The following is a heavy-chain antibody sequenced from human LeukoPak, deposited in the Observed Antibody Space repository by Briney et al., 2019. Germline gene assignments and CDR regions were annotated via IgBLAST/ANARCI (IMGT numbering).Heavy chain of an antibody. D-gene: IGHD1-26*01. CDR2: INHSGST. Sequence: SETLSLTCAVYGGSFSGYYWSWIRQPPGKGLEWIGEINHSGSTNYNPSLKSRVTISVDTSKNQFSLKLSSVTAADTAVYYCARGSPSGSYARGGRFDYWGQGTLVTVSS. CDR1: GGSFSGYY. V-gene: IGHV4-34*01. J-gene: IGHJ4*02. CDR3: ARGSPSGSYARGGRFDY.